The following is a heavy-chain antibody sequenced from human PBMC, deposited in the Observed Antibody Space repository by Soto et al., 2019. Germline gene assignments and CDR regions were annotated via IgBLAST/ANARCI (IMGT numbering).Heavy chain of an antibody. Sequence: SVKVSFKASGYTFTSYGISWVRQAPGQGLEWMGWISAYNGNTNYAQKLQGRVTMTTDTSTSTAYMELRSLRSDDTAVYYCARYCYDSSGYTAYDFDYWGQGTLVTVSS. CDR1: GYTFTSYG. CDR3: ARYCYDSSGYTAYDFDY. CDR2: ISAYNGNT. D-gene: IGHD3-22*01. V-gene: IGHV1-18*01. J-gene: IGHJ4*02.